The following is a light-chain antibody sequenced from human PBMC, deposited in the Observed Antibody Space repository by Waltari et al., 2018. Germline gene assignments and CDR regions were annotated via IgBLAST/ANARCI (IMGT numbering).Light chain of an antibody. CDR3: QHYVRLPVT. J-gene: IGKJ1*01. CDR2: GAS. Sequence: EIVLTQSPGTLSLSPGERATLSCRTSQSVGRTLAWYQQKPGQAPSLLIYGASIRATGIPDRFSGSGSGTDFNLTISRLEPEDFAVYYCQHYVRLPVTFGQGTKVEIK. V-gene: IGKV3-20*01. CDR1: QSVGRT.